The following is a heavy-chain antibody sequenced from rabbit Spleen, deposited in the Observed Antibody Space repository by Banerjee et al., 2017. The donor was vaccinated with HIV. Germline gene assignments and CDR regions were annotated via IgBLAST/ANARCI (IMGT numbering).Heavy chain of an antibody. CDR2: ITTIGSA. J-gene: IGHJ6*01. CDR3: ARDTSSSFSSYGMDL. D-gene: IGHD1-1*01. Sequence: QSLEESGGDLVKPEGSLTLTCTASGIDFSTYGITWVRQAPGKGLEYIGLITTIGSAYYSSWAKGRFTISKTSSTTVDLQMTSLTAADTATYFCARDTSSSFSSYGMDLWGQGTLVTVS. V-gene: IGHV1S44*01. CDR1: GIDFSTYG.